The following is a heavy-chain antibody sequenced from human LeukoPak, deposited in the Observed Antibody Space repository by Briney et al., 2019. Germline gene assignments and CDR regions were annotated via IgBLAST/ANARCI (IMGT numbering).Heavy chain of an antibody. V-gene: IGHV4-39*01. CDR3: ARLPSGYTSSLGVFDY. D-gene: IGHD6-13*01. Sequence: SETLSLTCTVSGGSISSSSYYWGWIRQPPGKGLEWIGTIYYNGNTYYNPSLKSRVTISEDTSRNQFSLKLSSVTAADTAIYYCARLPSGYTSSLGVFDYWGQGTLVTASS. CDR1: GGSISSSSYY. J-gene: IGHJ4*02. CDR2: IYYNGNT.